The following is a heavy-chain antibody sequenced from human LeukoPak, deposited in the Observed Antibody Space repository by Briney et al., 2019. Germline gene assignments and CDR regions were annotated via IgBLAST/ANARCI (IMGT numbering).Heavy chain of an antibody. D-gene: IGHD3-22*01. J-gene: IGHJ4*02. CDR2: ISYDGSNK. Sequence: GGSLRLSCEASGFNFNKYAMYWVRQAPGKGLEWVALISYDGSNKYSTDSVKGRFTISRDNSKSTLYLQMNSLRPEDTAVYYCARGGWDSSGYAALHHFDSWGQGTLVTVSS. CDR3: ARGGWDSSGYAALHHFDS. CDR1: GFNFNKYA. V-gene: IGHV3-30*04.